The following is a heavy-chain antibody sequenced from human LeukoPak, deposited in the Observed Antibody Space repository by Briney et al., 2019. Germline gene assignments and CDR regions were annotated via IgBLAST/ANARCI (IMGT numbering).Heavy chain of an antibody. Sequence: SETLSLTCTVSGGSISSYYWSWIRQPPGKGLEWIGYFYYSGSTSYNPSLKSRVTISVDTSKNQFSLKLSSVTAADTAVYYCARRGDYDILTGSRDYFDYWGQGTLVTVSS. CDR3: ARRGDYDILTGSRDYFDY. D-gene: IGHD3-9*01. J-gene: IGHJ4*02. CDR2: FYYSGST. CDR1: GGSISSYY. V-gene: IGHV4-59*08.